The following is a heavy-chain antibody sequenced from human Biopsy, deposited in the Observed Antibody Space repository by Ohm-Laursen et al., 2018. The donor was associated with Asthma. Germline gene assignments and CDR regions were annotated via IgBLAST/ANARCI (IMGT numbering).Heavy chain of an antibody. CDR3: ASELGIGY. CDR1: GFTFSSYY. J-gene: IGHJ4*02. V-gene: IGHV3-74*01. Sequence: SLRLSCAASGFTFSSYYMHWVRQAPGKGLVWVSNIKSDGSSTSYADSVKGRFTISRDNAKHTVYPQMNNLRAEDTAVYYCASELGIGYWGQGILVTVSS. CDR2: IKSDGSST. D-gene: IGHD7-27*01.